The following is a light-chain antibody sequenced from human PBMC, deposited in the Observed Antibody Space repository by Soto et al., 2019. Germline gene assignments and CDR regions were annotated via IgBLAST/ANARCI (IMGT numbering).Light chain of an antibody. V-gene: IGLV2-14*01. CDR2: EVT. CDR1: RSDVGGYNY. CDR3: SSFTTTTTLGVA. Sequence: QSVLTQPASVSGSPGQSITISCTGTRSDVGGYNYVSWYQQHPGKAPKLIIYEVTNRPSGVSHRFSGSKSVNTASLTISGLQAEDEADYYCSSFTTTTTLGVAFGGGTKLTVL. J-gene: IGLJ2*01.